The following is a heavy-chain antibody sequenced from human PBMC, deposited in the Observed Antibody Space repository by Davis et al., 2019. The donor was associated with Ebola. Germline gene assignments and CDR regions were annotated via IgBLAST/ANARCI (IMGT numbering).Heavy chain of an antibody. J-gene: IGHJ4*02. CDR3: ASGLGYSGYEPFDN. D-gene: IGHD5-12*01. CDR2: ISAYNDNT. CDR1: GYTFTGDY. V-gene: IGHV1-18*04. Sequence: ASVKVSCKASGYTFTGDYMHWVRQAPGQGLEWMGWISAYNDNTNYAQKFQGRVTITADESTSTAYMELSSLRAEDTAVYYCASGLGYSGYEPFDNWGQGTLVTVSS.